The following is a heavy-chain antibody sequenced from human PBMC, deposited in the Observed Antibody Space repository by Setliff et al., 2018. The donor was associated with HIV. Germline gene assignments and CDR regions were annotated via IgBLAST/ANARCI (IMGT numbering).Heavy chain of an antibody. CDR1: GYTFINYG. CDR3: ARDGYYYDGSAYSTFDY. V-gene: IGHV1-18*01. J-gene: IGHJ4*02. CDR2: ISAYNGNT. D-gene: IGHD3-22*01. Sequence: ASVKVSCKASGYTFINYGISWVRQAPVHGLEWMGCISAYNGNTNYAQQLQGRVTMTTDTSTSTADIELRSLRSDDTAVYYCARDGYYYDGSAYSTFDYWGQGTLVTVS.